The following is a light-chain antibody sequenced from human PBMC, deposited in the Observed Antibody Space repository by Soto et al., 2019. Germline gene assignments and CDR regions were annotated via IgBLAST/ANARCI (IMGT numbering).Light chain of an antibody. CDR3: QQYGSSSWT. J-gene: IGKJ1*01. Sequence: EVVLTQSPITLSLSPGERATLSCRASQTFSGSFLAWYQQKPGQAPRLLIYGVSSRATGIPDRFSGSGSATDFTLTISRLEPEDFAVYYCQQYGSSSWTFGQGTKVDIK. CDR2: GVS. CDR1: QTFSGSF. V-gene: IGKV3-20*01.